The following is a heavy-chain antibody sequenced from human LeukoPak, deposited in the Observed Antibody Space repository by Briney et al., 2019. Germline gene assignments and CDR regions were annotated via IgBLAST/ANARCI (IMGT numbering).Heavy chain of an antibody. Sequence: GGSLRLSCAASGFTVSSNYMSWVRQAPGKGLEWVSVIYSGGSTYYADSVKGRFTISRDNSKNTLYLQMNSLRAEDTAVYYCARGARPIAPAENWFDPWGQGTLVTVSS. CDR3: ARGARPIAPAENWFDP. CDR2: IYSGGST. V-gene: IGHV3-53*01. J-gene: IGHJ5*02. D-gene: IGHD6-13*01. CDR1: GFTVSSNY.